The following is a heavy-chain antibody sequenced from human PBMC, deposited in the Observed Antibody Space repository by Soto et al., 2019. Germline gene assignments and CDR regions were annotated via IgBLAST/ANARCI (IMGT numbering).Heavy chain of an antibody. J-gene: IGHJ5*02. D-gene: IGHD3-10*01. CDR3: ARASGLSIYNWFDP. V-gene: IGHV4-59*01. CDR1: NGSIGGFY. CDR2: IYFSGST. Sequence: SETLSLTCSISNGSIGGFYWNWIRQSPEKGLEWIGQIYFSGSTIYSPSFQSRVTLSVDSSKSQVALRLTSVTAADTAVYFCARASGLSIYNWFDPWGQGILVTVS.